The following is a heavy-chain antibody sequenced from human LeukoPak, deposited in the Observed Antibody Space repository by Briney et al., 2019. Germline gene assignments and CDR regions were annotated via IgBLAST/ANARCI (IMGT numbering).Heavy chain of an antibody. CDR2: ISGSGGST. CDR1: GFTFSSYA. Sequence: GGSLRLSCAASGFTFSSYATSWVRQAPGKGLEWVSAISGSGGSTYYADSVKGRFTISRDNSKNTLYLQMNSLRAEDTAVYYCAKGRRSGSYPGWDAFDIWGQGTMVTVSS. CDR3: AKGRRSGSYPGWDAFDI. V-gene: IGHV3-23*01. J-gene: IGHJ3*02. D-gene: IGHD1-26*01.